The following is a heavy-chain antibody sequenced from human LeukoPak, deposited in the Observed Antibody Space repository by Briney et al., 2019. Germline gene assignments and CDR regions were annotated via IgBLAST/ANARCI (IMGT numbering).Heavy chain of an antibody. CDR2: IRSDGSKN. CDR1: GFTFTNYG. V-gene: IGHV3-30*02. Sequence: PGGSLRLSCVASGFTFTNYGMHWVRQAPGKGLEWVAFIRSDGSKNYYGDSVRGRFTISRDTSKNTLYLQMNTLRPGDTAVYYCTKASGRNLYGMDVWGQGTTVIVSS. J-gene: IGHJ6*02. CDR3: TKASGRNLYGMDV. D-gene: IGHD3-10*01.